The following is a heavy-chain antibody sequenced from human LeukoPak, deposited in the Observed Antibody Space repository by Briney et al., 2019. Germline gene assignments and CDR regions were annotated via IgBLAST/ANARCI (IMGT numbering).Heavy chain of an antibody. J-gene: IGHJ4*02. V-gene: IGHV4-30-4*08. CDR2: IYYSGST. CDR1: GGSISSSDYY. CDR3: ARGGDIAGGYFDY. Sequence: SETLSLTCTVSGGSISSSDYYWSWIRQPPGKGLEWIGYIYYSGSTYYNPSLKSRVTISVDTSKNQFSLKLSSVTAADTAVYYCARGGDIAGGYFDYWGQGTLVTVSS. D-gene: IGHD1-26*01.